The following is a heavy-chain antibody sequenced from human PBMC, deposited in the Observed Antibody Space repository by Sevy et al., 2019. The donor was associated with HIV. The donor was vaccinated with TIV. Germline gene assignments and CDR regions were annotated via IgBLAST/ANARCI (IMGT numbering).Heavy chain of an antibody. CDR1: GFTFSSYA. V-gene: IGHV3-30-3*01. D-gene: IGHD3-3*01. J-gene: IGHJ6*02. Sequence: GGSLRLSCAASGFTFSSYAMHWVRQAPGQGLEWVAVISYDGSNKYYADSVKGRFTISRDNSKNTLYLQMNSLRAEDTAVYYCARSYDFWSGYYTDYYYGMDVWGQGTTVTVSS. CDR2: ISYDGSNK. CDR3: ARSYDFWSGYYTDYYYGMDV.